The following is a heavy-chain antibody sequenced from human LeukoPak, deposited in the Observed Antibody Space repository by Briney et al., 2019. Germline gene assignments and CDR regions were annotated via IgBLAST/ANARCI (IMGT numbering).Heavy chain of an antibody. CDR1: GFTFDDYA. CDR2: ISWNSGSI. CDR3: AKDIGNVMAALSGFDP. D-gene: IGHD6-6*01. V-gene: IGHV3-9*01. Sequence: GGSLRLSCAASGFTFDDYAMHWVRQAPGKGLEWVSGISWNSGSIGYADSVKGRFTISRDNAKNSLYLQMNSLRAEDTALYYCAKDIGNVMAALSGFDPWGKGTRVTVS. J-gene: IGHJ5*02.